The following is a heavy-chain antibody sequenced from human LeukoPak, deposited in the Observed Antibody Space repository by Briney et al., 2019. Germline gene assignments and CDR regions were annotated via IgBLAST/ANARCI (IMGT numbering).Heavy chain of an antibody. CDR1: GFTFDDYA. J-gene: IGHJ4*02. D-gene: IGHD6-19*01. CDR3: AKDDSSGSFDY. CDR2: ISWNSGSI. V-gene: IGHV3-9*03. Sequence: PGRSLRLSCAASGFTFDDYAMHWVRQAPGKGLEWVSGISWNSGSIGYADSVKGQFTISRDNAKNSLYLQMNSLRAEDMALYYCAKDDSSGSFDYWGQGTLVTVSS.